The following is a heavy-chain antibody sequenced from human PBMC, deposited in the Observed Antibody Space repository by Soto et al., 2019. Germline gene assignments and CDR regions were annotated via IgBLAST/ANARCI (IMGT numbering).Heavy chain of an antibody. CDR1: GFTFSSYA. V-gene: IGHV3-23*01. D-gene: IGHD1-26*01. CDR3: ARRGSGSYYDY. Sequence: EVQLLESGGGLVQPGGSLRLSCAASGFTFSSYAMRWVRQAPGKGLEWDSAISGSGGSTYNADSVKGRFTISRDNSKNTLYLQMNSLRAEDTAVYYCARRGSGSYYDYWGQGTLVTVSS. CDR2: ISGSGGST. J-gene: IGHJ4*02.